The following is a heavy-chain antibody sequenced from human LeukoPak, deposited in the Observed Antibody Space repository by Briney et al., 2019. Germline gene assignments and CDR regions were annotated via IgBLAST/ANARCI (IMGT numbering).Heavy chain of an antibody. CDR3: ARDPSYGEQSRFDY. Sequence: GGSLRLSCAASGLTFSSHSMNWVRQAPGKGLEWVSSISSSSSYIYYADSVKGRFTISRDNAKNSLYLQMNSLRAEDTAVYYCARDPSYGEQSRFDYWGQGTLVTVSS. CDR1: GLTFSSHS. V-gene: IGHV3-21*01. CDR2: ISSSSSYI. D-gene: IGHD4-17*01. J-gene: IGHJ4*02.